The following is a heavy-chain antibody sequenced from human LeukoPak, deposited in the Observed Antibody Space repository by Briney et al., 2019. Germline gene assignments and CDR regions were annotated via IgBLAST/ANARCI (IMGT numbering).Heavy chain of an antibody. D-gene: IGHD5-12*01. Sequence: PGGSLRLSCAGSGFTFSSYWMSWVRQAPGKGLEWVANIKQDGSEKYYVDSVKGRFTISRDNAKNSLYLQMNSLRAEDTAVYYCARESGYDGDPLDYWGQGTLVTVSS. CDR2: IKQDGSEK. CDR1: GFTFSSYW. J-gene: IGHJ4*02. CDR3: ARESGYDGDPLDY. V-gene: IGHV3-7*01.